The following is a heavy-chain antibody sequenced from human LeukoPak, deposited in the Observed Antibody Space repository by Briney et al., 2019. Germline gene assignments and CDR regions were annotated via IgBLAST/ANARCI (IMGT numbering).Heavy chain of an antibody. CDR3: ARVGMEYYYMDV. Sequence: ASVKVSCKASGGTFSSYAISWVRQAPGQGLEWMGGIIPIFGTANYAQKFQGRVTITADESTSTAYMELSSLRSEDTAVYHCARVGMEYYYMDVWGKGTTVTVSS. CDR2: IIPIFGTA. V-gene: IGHV1-69*13. CDR1: GGTFSSYA. J-gene: IGHJ6*03. D-gene: IGHD6-13*01.